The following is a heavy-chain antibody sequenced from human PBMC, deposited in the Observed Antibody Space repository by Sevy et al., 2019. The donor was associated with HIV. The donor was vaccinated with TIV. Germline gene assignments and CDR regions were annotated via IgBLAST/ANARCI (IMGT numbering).Heavy chain of an antibody. CDR1: GGTFSSYA. CDR2: IIPIFGTT. J-gene: IGHJ4*02. Sequence: ASVKVSCKASGGTFSSYAIHWVRQAPGQGLEWMGGIIPIFGTTNYAQKFQGRVTITADESTSTSNMELSSLRSKDTAVYYWARGVTMIRGGGYYFDYLGQGTLVTVSS. CDR3: ARGVTMIRGGGYYFDY. D-gene: IGHD3-22*01. V-gene: IGHV1-69*13.